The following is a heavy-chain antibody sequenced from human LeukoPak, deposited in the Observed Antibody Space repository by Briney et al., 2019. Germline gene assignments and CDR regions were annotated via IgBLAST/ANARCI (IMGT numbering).Heavy chain of an antibody. CDR2: IYYSGST. D-gene: IGHD6-13*01. V-gene: IGHV4-59*01. Sequence: KPSETLSLTCAVYGGSFSGYYWSWIRQPPGKGLEWIGYIYYSGSTNYNPSLKSRVTISVDTSKNQFSLKLSSVTAADTAVYYCARIAAAGTEWFDPWGQGTLVTVSS. J-gene: IGHJ5*02. CDR3: ARIAAAGTEWFDP. CDR1: GGSFSGYY.